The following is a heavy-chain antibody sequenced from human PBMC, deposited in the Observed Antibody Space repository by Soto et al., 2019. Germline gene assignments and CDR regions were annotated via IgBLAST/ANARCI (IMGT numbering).Heavy chain of an antibody. CDR2: IYHSGST. CDR1: GGSISSGGYS. Sequence: SETLSLTCAVSGGSISSGGYSWSWIRQPPGRGLEWIGYIYHSGSTYYNPSLKSRVTISVDRSKNQFSLKLSSVTAADTAVYYCARGGIAMVRGVIIKPDRGMDLWAQGX. CDR3: ARGGIAMVRGVIIKPDRGMDL. D-gene: IGHD3-10*01. J-gene: IGHJ6*02. V-gene: IGHV4-30-2*01.